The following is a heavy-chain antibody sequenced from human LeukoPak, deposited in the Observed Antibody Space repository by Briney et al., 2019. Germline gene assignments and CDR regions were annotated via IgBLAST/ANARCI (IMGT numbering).Heavy chain of an antibody. CDR1: GFTFSSYW. CDR2: IKQDGSEK. J-gene: IGHJ4*02. CDR3: ARDLNDYVGGSYRPHYFDY. Sequence: GGSLRLSCAASGFTFSSYWMSWVRQAPGKGLEWVANIKQDGSEKYYVDSVKGRFTISRDNAKNSLYLQMNSLRAEDTAVYYCARDLNDYVGGSYRPHYFDYWGQGTLVTVSS. V-gene: IGHV3-7*01. D-gene: IGHD3-16*02.